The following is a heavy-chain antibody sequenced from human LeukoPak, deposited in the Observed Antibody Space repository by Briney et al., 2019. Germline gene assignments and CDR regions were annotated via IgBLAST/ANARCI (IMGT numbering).Heavy chain of an antibody. CDR2: ISSNGGST. Sequence: PGGSLRLSCAASGFTFSSYAMHWVRQAPGKGLEYVSAISSNGGSTYYANSVKGRFTISRDNSKNTLYLQMGSLRAEDMAVYYCARDGDYLYMDVWGKGTTVTVSS. CDR3: ARDGDYLYMDV. CDR1: GFTFSSYA. D-gene: IGHD4-17*01. J-gene: IGHJ6*03. V-gene: IGHV3-64*01.